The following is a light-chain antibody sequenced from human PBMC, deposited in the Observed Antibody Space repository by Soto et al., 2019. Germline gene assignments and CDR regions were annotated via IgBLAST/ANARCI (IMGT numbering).Light chain of an antibody. CDR1: SSDVGAYNF. J-gene: IGLJ1*01. CDR2: EVT. V-gene: IGLV2-14*01. Sequence: QSALTQPASVSGSPGQSITISCTGTSSDVGAYNFVSWYQHHPGRAPKLIIYEVTIRPSGVPNRFSGSKSGNTASLTISGLQAEDEADYYCSSYTTSAPYVFGSGTKVTVL. CDR3: SSYTTSAPYV.